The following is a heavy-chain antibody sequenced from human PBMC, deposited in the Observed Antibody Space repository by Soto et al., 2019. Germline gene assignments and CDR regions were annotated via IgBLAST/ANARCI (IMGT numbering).Heavy chain of an antibody. J-gene: IGHJ2*01. Sequence: QLQLQESGSGLVKPSQTLSLTCAVSGGSIXXGVYSWSWIRQPPGKGLEWIGYIYHSGSTYYNPSXXXXXXXXXXXXXXXXXXXXXXXXXXXXXXXXXXXVPGLWGRGTLVTVSS. D-gene: IGHD2-2*01. CDR3: XXVPGL. V-gene: IGHV4-30-2*01. CDR1: GGSIXXGVYS. CDR2: IYHSGST.